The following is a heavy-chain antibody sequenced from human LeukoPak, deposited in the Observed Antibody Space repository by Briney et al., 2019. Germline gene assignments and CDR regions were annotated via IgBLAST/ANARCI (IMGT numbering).Heavy chain of an antibody. Sequence: SETLCLTCTVSGASISSGTYYWNWIRQSAGKGLEWIGHIDITGSTNYNPSLKSRVTISVDTSKNQFSLRLSSVTAADTAVYYCARDVIAWGQGTLVTDSS. CDR2: IDITGST. V-gene: IGHV4-61*09. CDR3: ARDVIA. CDR1: GASISSGTYY. J-gene: IGHJ5*02.